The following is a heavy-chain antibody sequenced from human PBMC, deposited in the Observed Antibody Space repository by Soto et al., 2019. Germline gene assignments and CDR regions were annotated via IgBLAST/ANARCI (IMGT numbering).Heavy chain of an antibody. Sequence: QVQLQESGPGLVKPSGTLSLTCAVSGGSISSSNWWSWVRQPPGKGLEWIGEIYNSGSTNYNPSLKSRVTIPVHKSKYQFSLKLSYVTAADTAVYYCARVSGSYYYGMDVWGQGITVTVSS. CDR3: ARVSGSYYYGMDV. CDR2: IYNSGST. D-gene: IGHD1-26*01. J-gene: IGHJ6*02. V-gene: IGHV4-4*02. CDR1: GGSISSSNW.